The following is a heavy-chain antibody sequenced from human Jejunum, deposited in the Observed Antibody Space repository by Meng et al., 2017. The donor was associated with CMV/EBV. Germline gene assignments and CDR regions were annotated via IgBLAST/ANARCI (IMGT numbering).Heavy chain of an antibody. J-gene: IGHJ4*02. CDR1: GFTFSNAW. V-gene: IGHV3-7*01. CDR2: IKEDGSEK. D-gene: IGHD2/OR15-2a*01. Sequence: SGFTFSNAWMNWVRQAPGRGLEWVANIKEDGSEKNYVDSVKGRFTISRDNSDNSLYLQMSSLRADDTSVYYCARWGGEKSTSGFDYWGQGTLVTVSS. CDR3: ARWGGEKSTSGFDY.